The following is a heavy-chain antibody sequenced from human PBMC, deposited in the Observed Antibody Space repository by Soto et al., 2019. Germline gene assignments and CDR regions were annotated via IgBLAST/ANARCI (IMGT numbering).Heavy chain of an antibody. Sequence: QVQLVQSGAEVKKPGASVKVSCKASGYTFTSYAMHWVRQAPGQRLEWMGWINAGNGNTKYSQKFQGRVTITRDTSASTAYMELSSLRSEDTAVYYCARDQEFGATTYDYWGQGTLVTVSS. D-gene: IGHD1-26*01. J-gene: IGHJ4*02. CDR1: GYTFTSYA. V-gene: IGHV1-3*01. CDR2: INAGNGNT. CDR3: ARDQEFGATTYDY.